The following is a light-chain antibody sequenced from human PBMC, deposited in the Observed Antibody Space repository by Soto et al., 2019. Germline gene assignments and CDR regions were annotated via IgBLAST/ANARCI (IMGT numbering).Light chain of an antibody. CDR1: QCVLYSSNNKNF. V-gene: IGKV4-1*01. Sequence: DIVMTQSPDSLAVSLGERATINCKYSQCVLYSSNNKNFLAWYQQKPGQPPRLLIYWASTRESGVPDRFSGSGSGTDFTLTISSLQAEDVAVYYCQQYYSPPFTFGPGTKVDIK. CDR3: QQYYSPPFT. CDR2: WAS. J-gene: IGKJ3*01.